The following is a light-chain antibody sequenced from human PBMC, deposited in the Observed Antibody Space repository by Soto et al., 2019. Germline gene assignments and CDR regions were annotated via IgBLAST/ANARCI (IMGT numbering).Light chain of an antibody. CDR2: DAS. Sequence: EIVLTQSPATLSLSPGERATLSCRASQSVSSYLAWYQQNPGQAPRLLIYDASTRATGIPARFSGSGSGTDFTLTISIVEPEDSAVYYCQPRSNGLTFGHGTTVDIK. V-gene: IGKV3-11*01. CDR3: QPRSNGLT. J-gene: IGKJ3*01. CDR1: QSVSSY.